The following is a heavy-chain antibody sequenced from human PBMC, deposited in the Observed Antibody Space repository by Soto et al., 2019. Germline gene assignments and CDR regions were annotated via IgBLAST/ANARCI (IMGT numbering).Heavy chain of an antibody. CDR3: ARDLRGYGSWTQFDP. V-gene: IGHV3-7*05. D-gene: IGHD6-13*01. J-gene: IGHJ5*02. Sequence: GGSLRLSCAASGFTFSSYWMSWVRQAPGKGLEWVANIKQDGSEKYYVASVKGRFTISRDNAKNSLYLQMNSLRADDTAVYYCARDLRGYGSWTQFDPWGQGTLVTVSS. CDR1: GFTFSSYW. CDR2: IKQDGSEK.